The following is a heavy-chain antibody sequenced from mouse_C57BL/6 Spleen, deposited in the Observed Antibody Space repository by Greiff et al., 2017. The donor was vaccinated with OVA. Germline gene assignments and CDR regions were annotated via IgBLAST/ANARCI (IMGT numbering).Heavy chain of an antibody. V-gene: IGHV5-17*01. D-gene: IGHD1-1*01. CDR2: ISSGSSTI. Sequence: EVKLMESGGGLVKPGGSLKLSCAASGFTFSDYGMHWVRQAPEKGLEWVAYISSGSSTIYYADTVKGRFTIARDNAKNTLFLQMTSLRSEDTAMYYCARNHYGSSIFDYWGQGTTLTVSS. CDR1: GFTFSDYG. J-gene: IGHJ2*01. CDR3: ARNHYGSSIFDY.